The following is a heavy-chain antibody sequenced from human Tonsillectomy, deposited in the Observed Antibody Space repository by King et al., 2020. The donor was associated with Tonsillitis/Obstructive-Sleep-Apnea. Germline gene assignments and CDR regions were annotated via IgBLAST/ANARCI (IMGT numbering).Heavy chain of an antibody. J-gene: IGHJ4*02. CDR3: AKDLYSNGWYEVDY. Sequence: VQLVESGGGVVQPGRSLRLSCAASGFTFSTYGMHWVRQAPGKGLEWVAVISYDGSNKYYADSVKGRFTISRDNSKKTLYLQMNSLRAEDTAVYYCAKDLYSNGWYEVDYWGQGTLVTVSS. CDR2: ISYDGSNK. D-gene: IGHD6-19*01. V-gene: IGHV3-30*18. CDR1: GFTFSTYG.